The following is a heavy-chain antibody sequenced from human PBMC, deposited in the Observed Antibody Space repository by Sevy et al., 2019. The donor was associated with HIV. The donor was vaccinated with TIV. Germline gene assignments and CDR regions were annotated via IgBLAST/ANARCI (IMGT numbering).Heavy chain of an antibody. CDR2: FDPEDGET. V-gene: IGHV1-24*01. J-gene: IGHJ4*02. Sequence: ASVKVSCKVFGYTLSELSMHWVRQTPGKGLEWMGSFDPEDGETIYAQKFQGRVAMTEDTSTDTAYMELRSLRSEDTAVFYCAITKDSYDNTCYPFDYWGQGTLVTVSS. CDR3: AITKDSYDNTCYPFDY. CDR1: GYTLSELS. D-gene: IGHD3-22*01.